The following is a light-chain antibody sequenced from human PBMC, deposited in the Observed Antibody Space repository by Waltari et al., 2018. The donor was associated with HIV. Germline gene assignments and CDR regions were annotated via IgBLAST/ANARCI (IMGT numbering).Light chain of an antibody. CDR2: GKN. CDR1: TSTLGRNT. CDR3: ASWDDSLNGPV. Sequence: QSVLTQPPSASGTPEQRVTISCSGTTSTLGRNTVSWFQQFPDTAPKVLIYGKNQRPSGVPDRFSGSKSGTSASLAISGLQSEDEADYYCASWDDSLNGPVFGGGTKLTVV. J-gene: IGLJ2*01. V-gene: IGLV1-44*01.